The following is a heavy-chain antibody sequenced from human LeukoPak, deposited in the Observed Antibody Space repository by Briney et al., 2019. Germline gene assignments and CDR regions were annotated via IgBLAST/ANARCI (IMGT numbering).Heavy chain of an antibody. CDR3: AGYTVVRGLTLSAFDI. D-gene: IGHD3-10*01. CDR1: GDTLTGYY. CDR2: FDPNTGAT. V-gene: IGHV1-2*02. Sequence: GASVTVSCKASGDTLTGYYVHWVRQAPRQGLEGMGCFDPNTGATHYAQKFQGRVTMTRDTSIDTDFLELRSLISDDTALYYCAGYTVVRGLTLSAFDIWGQGTMVTVSS. J-gene: IGHJ3*02.